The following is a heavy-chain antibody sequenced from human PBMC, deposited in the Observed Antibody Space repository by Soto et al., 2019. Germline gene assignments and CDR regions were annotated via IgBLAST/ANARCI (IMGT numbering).Heavy chain of an antibody. D-gene: IGHD2-2*01. CDR1: GGSISSYY. CDR3: ARGDSGSTKYCSSTSCFYYYYYMDV. CDR2: IYYSGST. J-gene: IGHJ6*03. Sequence: ASETLSLTCTVSGGSISSYYWSWIRQPPGKGLEWIGYIYYSGSTNYNPSLKSRVTISVDTSKNQFSLKLSSVTAADTAVYYCARGDSGSTKYCSSTSCFYYYYYMDVWGKGTTVTVSS. V-gene: IGHV4-59*01.